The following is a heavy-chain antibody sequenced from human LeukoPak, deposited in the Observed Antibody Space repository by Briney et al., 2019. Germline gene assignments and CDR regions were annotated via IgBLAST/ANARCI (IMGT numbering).Heavy chain of an antibody. CDR1: GFTFSSYW. D-gene: IGHD2-15*01. CDR2: IKQDGSEK. CDR3: ARDGVAATHFDY. Sequence: PGGSLRLSCAASGFTFSSYWMSWVRQAPGKGPEWVANIKQDGSEKYYVDSVKGRFTISRDNAKNSLYLQMSSLRAEDTAVYYCARDGVAATHFDYWGQGTLVTVSS. J-gene: IGHJ4*02. V-gene: IGHV3-7*04.